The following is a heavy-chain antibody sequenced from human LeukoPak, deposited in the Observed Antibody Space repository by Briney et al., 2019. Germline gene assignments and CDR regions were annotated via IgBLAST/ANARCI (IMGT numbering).Heavy chain of an antibody. J-gene: IGHJ3*02. D-gene: IGHD3-22*01. CDR2: IGTAGDT. Sequence: GGSLRLSCAASGFTFSSYDMHWVRHATGKGLEWVSAIGTAGDTYYPGSVKGRFTISRENAKNPLYLQMNSLRAGDTAVYYCARGRGSSSGNAFDIWGQGTMVTVSS. CDR1: GFTFSSYD. V-gene: IGHV3-13*01. CDR3: ARGRGSSSGNAFDI.